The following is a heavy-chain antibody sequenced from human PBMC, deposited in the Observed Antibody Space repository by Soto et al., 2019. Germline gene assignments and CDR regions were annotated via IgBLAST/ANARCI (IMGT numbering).Heavy chain of an antibody. CDR2: IVVGSGNT. D-gene: IGHD2-8*01. Sequence: GASVKVSCKASGFTFTSSAVQWVRQARGQRLEWTGWIVVGSGNTNYAQKFQERVTITTDMSTSTAYMELSSLRSEDTAVYYCAAGMVYARGYYGIDVWGQGTTVTVSS. CDR1: GFTFTSSA. J-gene: IGHJ6*02. CDR3: AAGMVYARGYYGIDV. V-gene: IGHV1-58*01.